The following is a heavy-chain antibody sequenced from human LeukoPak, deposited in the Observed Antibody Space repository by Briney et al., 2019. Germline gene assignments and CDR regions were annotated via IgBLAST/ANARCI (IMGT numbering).Heavy chain of an antibody. V-gene: IGHV3-30*02. J-gene: IGHJ4*02. CDR1: GFTFSSYA. CDR2: IRYDGNNK. D-gene: IGHD6-13*01. Sequence: GGSLRLSCAASGFTFSSYAMHWVRQAPGKGLEWVSFIRYDGNNKYYADSVKGRFTISRDNSKNTLYLQMNSLRVEDTAVYYCAKDQYSSTWYADYWGQGTLVTVSS. CDR3: AKDQYSSTWYADY.